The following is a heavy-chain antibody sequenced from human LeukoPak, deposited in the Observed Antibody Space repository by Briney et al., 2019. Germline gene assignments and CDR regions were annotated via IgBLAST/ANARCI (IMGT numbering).Heavy chain of an antibody. D-gene: IGHD3-3*01. CDR2: IDPSDSYT. V-gene: IGHV5-10-1*01. CDR1: GYSFTSYW. Sequence: GESLKISCKGSGYSFTSYWISWVRQMAGKGLEWMGRIDPSDSYTNYSPSFQGHVTISADKSISTAYLQWSSLKASDTAMYYCARHYDFWSGYYTGIGNPGMDVWGQGTTVTVSS. J-gene: IGHJ6*02. CDR3: ARHYDFWSGYYTGIGNPGMDV.